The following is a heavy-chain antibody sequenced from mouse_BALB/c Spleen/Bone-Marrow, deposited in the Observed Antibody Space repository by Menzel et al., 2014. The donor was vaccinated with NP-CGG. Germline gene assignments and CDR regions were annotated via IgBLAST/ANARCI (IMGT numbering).Heavy chain of an antibody. J-gene: IGHJ2*01. D-gene: IGHD3-1*01. Sequence: EVQLQQSGAELVKPGASVKLSCTASGFNIKDTYMHWVKQRPEHGLEWIGRIDPANGNTKYDPKFQGKATITADTSSNTAYLQLFSLTSDDTAVYYCARAPRAKYSFDYWGQGTTLTVSS. CDR2: IDPANGNT. V-gene: IGHV14-3*02. CDR3: ARAPRAKYSFDY. CDR1: GFNIKDTY.